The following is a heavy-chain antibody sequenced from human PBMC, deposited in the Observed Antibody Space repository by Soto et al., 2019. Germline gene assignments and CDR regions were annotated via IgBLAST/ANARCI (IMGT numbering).Heavy chain of an antibody. J-gene: IGHJ6*02. CDR3: ARDRGGDGMDV. D-gene: IGHD3-16*01. CDR2: ISGYNGNT. V-gene: IGHV1-18*01. CDR1: GYTFSSYG. Sequence: QVQLVQSGAEVKQPGASVKVSCKASGYTFSSYGISWVRQAPGQGLEWMGWISGYNGNTNYAQKLQGRVTMTIDTSTSTGYMELRSLRSDDTAVYYCARDRGGDGMDVWGQGTTVTVSS.